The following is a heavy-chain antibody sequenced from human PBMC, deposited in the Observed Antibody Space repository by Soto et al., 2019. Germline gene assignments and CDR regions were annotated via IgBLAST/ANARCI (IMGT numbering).Heavy chain of an antibody. J-gene: IGHJ4*02. CDR3: AKRGYCSGGSCFHHFDS. V-gene: IGHV3-74*01. CDR1: GLIFSNYK. CDR2: ISTDGSVT. Sequence: GGSLRLSCAASGLIFSNYKMHWVRQAPGKGLVWVSRISTDGSVTDYADSVKGRFTISRDNSKNTLYLQMNSLRAEDTAVYYCAKRGYCSGGSCFHHFDSWGQGTLVTVSS. D-gene: IGHD2-15*01.